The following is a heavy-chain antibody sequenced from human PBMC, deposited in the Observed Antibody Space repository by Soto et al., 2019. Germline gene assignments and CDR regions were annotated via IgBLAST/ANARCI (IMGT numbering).Heavy chain of an antibody. CDR2: IYYSGST. D-gene: IGHD3-9*01. Sequence: SETLSLTCTVSGGSIISGGYYWSWIRQHPGKGLEWIGYIYYSGSTYYNPSLKSRVTISVDTSKNQFSLKLSSVTAADTAVYYCARAGGLRYFDWLLEYYFDYWGQGTLVTVSS. CDR1: GGSIISGGYY. CDR3: ARAGGLRYFDWLLEYYFDY. J-gene: IGHJ4*02. V-gene: IGHV4-31*03.